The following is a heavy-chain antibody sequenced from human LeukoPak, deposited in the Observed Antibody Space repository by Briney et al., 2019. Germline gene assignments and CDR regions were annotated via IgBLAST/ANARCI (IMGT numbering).Heavy chain of an antibody. CDR3: ASPRYCSSTSCYRHAFDI. V-gene: IGHV1-69*01. Sequence: GSSVKVSCTASGGTFSSCAISWVRQAPGQGLEWMGGIIPIFGTANYAQKFQGRVTITADESTSTAYMELSSLRSEDTAVYYCASPRYCSSTSCYRHAFDIWGQGTMVTVSS. J-gene: IGHJ3*02. CDR1: GGTFSSCA. CDR2: IIPIFGTA. D-gene: IGHD2-2*02.